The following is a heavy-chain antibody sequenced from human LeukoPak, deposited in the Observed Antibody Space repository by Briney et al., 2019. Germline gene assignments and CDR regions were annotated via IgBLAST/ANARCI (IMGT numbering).Heavy chain of an antibody. CDR1: GFTFSSYW. CDR2: IKQDGSEK. V-gene: IGHV3-7*01. D-gene: IGHD3-22*01. CDR3: ARDPSLNYYDSSGYVDY. J-gene: IGHJ4*02. Sequence: GGSLRLSCAASGFTFSSYWMSWVRQAPGKGLEWVANIKQDGSEKYYVDSVKGRFTISRDNAKNSLYLQMNSLRAEDTAVYYCARDPSLNYYDSSGYVDYWGQGTLVTVSS.